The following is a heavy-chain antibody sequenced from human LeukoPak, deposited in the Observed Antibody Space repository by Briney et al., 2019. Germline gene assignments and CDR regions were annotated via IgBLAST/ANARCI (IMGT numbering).Heavy chain of an antibody. D-gene: IGHD1-26*01. CDR1: RFTFRAYT. V-gene: IGHV3-21*01. CDR2: IDSSSSYI. Sequence: GGSLRLSCAASRFTFRAYTINWARQAPGKGLEWVSSIDSSSSYIYYADSVKGRFTTSRDNAKNSLYLQMNSLRAEDAAVYYCARGHSGSYQRTDAFDIWGQGTMVTVSS. CDR3: ARGHSGSYQRTDAFDI. J-gene: IGHJ3*02.